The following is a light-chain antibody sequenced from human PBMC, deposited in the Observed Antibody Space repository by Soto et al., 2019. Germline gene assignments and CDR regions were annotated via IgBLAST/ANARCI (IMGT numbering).Light chain of an antibody. CDR3: QHLNSYPREVT. Sequence: DIQLTQSPSFLSASVGDRVTITCRASQGIGSSLAWYQQKPGNAPKILIYAAATLQGGVPSRFSGSGSGPEFTLTISSVQPEDFASYYCQHLNSYPREVTFGGGTKVEIK. CDR1: QGIGSS. J-gene: IGKJ4*01. V-gene: IGKV1-9*01. CDR2: AAA.